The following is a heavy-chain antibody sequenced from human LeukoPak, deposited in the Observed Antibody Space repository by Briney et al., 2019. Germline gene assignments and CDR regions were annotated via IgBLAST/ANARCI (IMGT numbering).Heavy chain of an antibody. J-gene: IGHJ4*02. Sequence: SETLSLTCTVSGGSISSYYWSWIRQPPGKGLEWIGYIYYSGRTNYNPSLKSRVTISVDTSKNQFSLKLTSVTAADMAVYYCARHVEQWLTPFDYWGQGTLVTVSS. CDR3: ARHVEQWLTPFDY. CDR1: GGSISSYY. V-gene: IGHV4-59*08. D-gene: IGHD6-19*01. CDR2: IYYSGRT.